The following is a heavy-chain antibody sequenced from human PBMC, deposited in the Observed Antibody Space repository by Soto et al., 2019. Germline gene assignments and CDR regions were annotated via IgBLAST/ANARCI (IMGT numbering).Heavy chain of an antibody. CDR2: INPNSGGT. J-gene: IGHJ6*02. V-gene: IGHV1-2*04. CDR1: GYTFTGYY. Sequence: QVQLVQSGAEVKKPGASVKVSGKASGYTFTGYYMHWVRQAPGQGLEWMGWINPNSGGTNYAQKFQGWVTMTRDTSISTAYMELSRLRSDDTAVYYCARDPIRAGAALYRLDYYYGMDVWGQGTTVTVSS. D-gene: IGHD6-19*01. CDR3: ARDPIRAGAALYRLDYYYGMDV.